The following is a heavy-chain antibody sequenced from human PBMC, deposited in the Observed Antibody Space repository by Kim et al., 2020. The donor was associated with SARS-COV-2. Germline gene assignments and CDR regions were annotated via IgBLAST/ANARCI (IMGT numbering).Heavy chain of an antibody. V-gene: IGHV4-59*01. Sequence: SETLSLTCTVSGGSISSYYWSWIRQPPGKGLEWIGYIYYSGSTNYNPSLKSRVTISVDTSKNQFSLKLSSVTAADTAVYYCASSTVKYYYYYYMDVWGKGTTVTVSS. CDR3: ASSTVKYYYYYYMDV. D-gene: IGHD4-17*01. J-gene: IGHJ6*03. CDR1: GGSISSYY. CDR2: IYYSGST.